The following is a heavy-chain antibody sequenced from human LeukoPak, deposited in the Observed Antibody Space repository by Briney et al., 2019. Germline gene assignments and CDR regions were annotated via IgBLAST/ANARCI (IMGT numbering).Heavy chain of an antibody. CDR3: ARSAREDAFDI. J-gene: IGHJ3*02. CDR1: GGSISSGGYS. CDR2: IYHSGST. Sequence: SETLSLTGAVSGGSISSGGYSWSWIRHPPGKGLEWIGYIYHSGSTYYNPSLKSRVTISVDRSKNQFSLKLSSVTAADTAVYYCARSAREDAFDIWGQGTMVTVSS. V-gene: IGHV4-30-2*01. D-gene: IGHD5-24*01.